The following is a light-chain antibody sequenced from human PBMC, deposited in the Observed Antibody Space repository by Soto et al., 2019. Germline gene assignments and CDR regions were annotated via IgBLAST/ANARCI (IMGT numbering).Light chain of an antibody. CDR3: QQYGNSRGT. CDR2: GTS. V-gene: IGKV3-20*01. CDR1: QSVSSGF. Sequence: IGWTQSPGTRSLSTGERATLSCRASQSVSSGFLAWYQQKPGQAPRLLIYGTSSRATGIPDRFSGSGSGTDFTLTISGLEPEDSAVYYCQQYGNSRGTFGQGPKVDIK. J-gene: IGKJ1*01.